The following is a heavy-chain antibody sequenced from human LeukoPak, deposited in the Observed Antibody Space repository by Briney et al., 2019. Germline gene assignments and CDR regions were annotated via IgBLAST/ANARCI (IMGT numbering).Heavy chain of an antibody. CDR1: GYTFTDYY. Sequence: ASVKISCKVSGYTFTDYYMHWVQQAPGKGLEWMGLVDPEDGETIYAEKFQGRVTITADTSTDTAYMELSSLRFEDTAVYYCATISSSWLDYWGQGTLVTVSS. D-gene: IGHD6-13*01. V-gene: IGHV1-69-2*01. CDR2: VDPEDGET. J-gene: IGHJ4*02. CDR3: ATISSSWLDY.